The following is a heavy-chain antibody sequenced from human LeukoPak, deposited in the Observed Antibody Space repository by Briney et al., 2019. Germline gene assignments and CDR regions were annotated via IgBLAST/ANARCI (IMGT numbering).Heavy chain of an antibody. Sequence: ASVKVSCKASGYTFTSYYMHWVRQAPGQGLEWMGIINPSGGSTSYAQKFQGRVTMTRDTSTSTVYMELSSLRSEDTAVYYCARDSGGTIFGVASFDYWGQGTLVTVSS. CDR1: GYTFTSYY. V-gene: IGHV1-46*01. CDR3: ARDSGGTIFGVASFDY. D-gene: IGHD3-3*01. CDR2: INPSGGST. J-gene: IGHJ4*02.